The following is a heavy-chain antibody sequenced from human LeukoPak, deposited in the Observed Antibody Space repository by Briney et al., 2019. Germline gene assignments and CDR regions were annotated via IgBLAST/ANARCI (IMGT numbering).Heavy chain of an antibody. Sequence: GGSLRLSCAASGFTVSSNYMSWVRQAPGKGLEWVANMNGDGSVKDYVDSVKGRFTISRDNARQSLYLQMSDLRAEDTAVYYCATYTHWVAGDVWGQGTTVTVSS. V-gene: IGHV3-7*01. D-gene: IGHD3-16*01. CDR3: ATYTHWVAGDV. CDR2: MNGDGSVK. CDR1: GFTVSSNY. J-gene: IGHJ6*02.